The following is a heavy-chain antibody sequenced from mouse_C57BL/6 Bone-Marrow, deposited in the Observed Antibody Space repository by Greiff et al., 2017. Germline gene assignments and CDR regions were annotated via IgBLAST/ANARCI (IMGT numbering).Heavy chain of an antibody. V-gene: IGHV1-81*01. CDR3: ARIYYGNYEGLDD. J-gene: IGHJ2*01. D-gene: IGHD2-1*01. CDR1: GYTFTSYG. Sequence: VQLQQSGAELARPGASVKLSCKASGYTFTSYGISWVKQRTGQGLEWIGEIYPRSGNTYYNEKFKGKATLTADKSSSTAYMELRSLTSEDSAVYFCARIYYGNYEGLDDWGQGTTLTVSS. CDR2: IYPRSGNT.